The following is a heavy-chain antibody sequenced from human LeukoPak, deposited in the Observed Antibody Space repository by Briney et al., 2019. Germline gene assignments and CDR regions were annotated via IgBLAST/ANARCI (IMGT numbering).Heavy chain of an antibody. CDR2: INHSGST. D-gene: IGHD3-9*01. Sequence: PSETLSLTCTVSGGSISSSSYYWGWIRQSPGKGLYWIGEINHSGSTNYNPSLKSRVTISVDTSKNHFSLKLSSVTAADTAVFYCARRPYDFLTAYNLGYYMDVWDKGTTVTVSS. J-gene: IGHJ6*03. CDR3: ARRPYDFLTAYNLGYYMDV. CDR1: GGSISSSSYY. V-gene: IGHV4-39*02.